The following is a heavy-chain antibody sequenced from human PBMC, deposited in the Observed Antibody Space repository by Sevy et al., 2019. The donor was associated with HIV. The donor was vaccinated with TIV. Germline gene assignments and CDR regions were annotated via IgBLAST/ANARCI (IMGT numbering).Heavy chain of an antibody. CDR3: AREHSPSFGAVLRGWFDP. CDR1: GFTFNSYS. CDR2: ISSNGDHI. V-gene: IGHV3-21*04. J-gene: IGHJ5*02. D-gene: IGHD3-16*01. Sequence: GGSLRLSCAASGFTFNSYSMSWVRQAPGKGREWVSFISSNGDHIYYADSVKGRFTISRDNAKNSLFMQMNSLRAEDTAVYYCAREHSPSFGAVLRGWFDPWGQGNPVTVSS.